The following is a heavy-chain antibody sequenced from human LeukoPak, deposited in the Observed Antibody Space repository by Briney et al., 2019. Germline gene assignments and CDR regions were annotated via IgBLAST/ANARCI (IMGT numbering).Heavy chain of an antibody. CDR3: ARRGLGTFGY. D-gene: IGHD1-1*01. V-gene: IGHV1-2*02. CDR2: INPNSGGT. J-gene: IGHJ4*02. Sequence: ASEKVSCKGSGYTFTGSYMHWVRHAPGQGLEWMGWINPNSGGTNYAQKIQGSVTMPRDTSSSTAYMERSRLRSDDTAVYYCARRGLGTFGYWGQGTLVTVPS. CDR1: GYTFTGSY.